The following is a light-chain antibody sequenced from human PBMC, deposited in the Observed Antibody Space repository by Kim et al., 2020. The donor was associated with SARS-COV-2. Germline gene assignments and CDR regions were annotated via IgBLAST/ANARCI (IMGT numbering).Light chain of an antibody. CDR1: SSTIESNT. CDR2: SNN. Sequence: GQSVNISCSGSSSTIESNTVNWYQQHPGTAPKLLIYSNNQRPSGVPDRFSGSKSGTSASLAVSELQSEDEADYYCAAWDDSLNAVVFGGGTQLTVL. CDR3: AAWDDSLNAVV. J-gene: IGLJ2*01. V-gene: IGLV1-44*01.